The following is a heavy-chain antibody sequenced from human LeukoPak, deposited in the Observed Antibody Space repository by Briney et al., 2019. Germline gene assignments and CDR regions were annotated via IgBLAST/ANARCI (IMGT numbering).Heavy chain of an antibody. Sequence: SQTLSLTCDISGDSVSRNDAAWNWIRQSPSGGLEWLGRTHYGSGWINDYAVSLGSRIVVSADTSKNQFSLQLNSVTPEDTAVYYCARGRRVYYGMDVWGQGTTVTVSS. V-gene: IGHV6-1*01. J-gene: IGHJ6*02. CDR2: THYGSGWIN. D-gene: IGHD6-6*01. CDR1: GDSVSRNDAA. CDR3: ARGRRVYYGMDV.